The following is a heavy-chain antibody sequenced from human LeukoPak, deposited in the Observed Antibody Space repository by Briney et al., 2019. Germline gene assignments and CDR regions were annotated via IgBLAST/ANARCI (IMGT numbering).Heavy chain of an antibody. CDR3: ARDSNFWSGYYKDNWFDP. CDR2: IIPIFGTA. D-gene: IGHD3-3*01. Sequence: ASVKVSCKASGYTFTSFGISWVRQAPGQGLEWMGGIIPIFGTANYAQKFQGRVTITTDESTSIAYMELSSLRSEDTAVYYCARDSNFWSGYYKDNWFDPWGQGTLVTVSS. J-gene: IGHJ5*02. CDR1: GYTFTSFG. V-gene: IGHV1-69*05.